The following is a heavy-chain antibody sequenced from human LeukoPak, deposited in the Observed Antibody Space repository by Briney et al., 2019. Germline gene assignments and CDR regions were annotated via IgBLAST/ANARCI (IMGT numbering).Heavy chain of an antibody. Sequence: GGSLRLSCAASGFTFSSYAMHWVRQAPGKGLEWVAVIWYDGSNKYYADSVKGRFTISRDNSKNTLYLQMNSLRAEDTAVYYCARGYRSSGLHEPIDYWGQGTLVTVSS. V-gene: IGHV3-33*08. J-gene: IGHJ4*02. D-gene: IGHD6-19*01. CDR2: IWYDGSNK. CDR3: ARGYRSSGLHEPIDY. CDR1: GFTFSSYA.